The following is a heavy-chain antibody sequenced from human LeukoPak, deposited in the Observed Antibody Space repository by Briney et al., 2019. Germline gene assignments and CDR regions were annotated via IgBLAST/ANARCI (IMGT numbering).Heavy chain of an antibody. CDR2: IKQDGSEK. J-gene: IGHJ6*02. CDR1: GFTFSSYW. CDR3: AKPRTAATYGMDV. Sequence: PGGSLRLSCAASGFTFSSYWMSWVRQAPGKGLEWVANIKQDGSEKYYVDSVKGRFTISRDNAKNSLYLQMNSLRAEDTAVYYCAKPRTAATYGMDVWGQGTTVTVSS. D-gene: IGHD2-15*01. V-gene: IGHV3-7*01.